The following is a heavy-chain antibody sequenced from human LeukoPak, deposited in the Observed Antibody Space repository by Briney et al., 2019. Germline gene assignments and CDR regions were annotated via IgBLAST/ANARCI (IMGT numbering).Heavy chain of an antibody. CDR3: ARLGYCSGGSCYPPLFFHAEDGIRGTVPVSAFLLNRSSDL. CDR2: IRYDGSKE. D-gene: IGHD2-15*01. Sequence: PGKGLEWVSFIRYDGSKEYYADSVRGRFTISRDNSKTPLYLQLNSLRAEDTAVYYCARLGYCSGGSCYPPLFFHAEDGIRGTVPVSAFLLNRSSDL. V-gene: IGHV3-30*02. J-gene: IGHJ2*01.